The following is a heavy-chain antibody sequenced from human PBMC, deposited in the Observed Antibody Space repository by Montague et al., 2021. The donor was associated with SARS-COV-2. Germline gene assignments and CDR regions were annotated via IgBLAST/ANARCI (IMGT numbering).Heavy chain of an antibody. CDR3: ARVKRGYYYGLGVSAHFDY. CDR1: GGTFSAHS. J-gene: IGHJ4*02. Sequence: SETLSLTCAVYGGTFSAHSWSWVRQSPGKGLEWIGEINHRGSTTYMSSLKSRVTMSVDTSKNQSSLKLSSVTAADTAVYYCARVKRGYYYGLGVSAHFDYRGQGTLVTVSS. V-gene: IGHV4-34*10. D-gene: IGHD3-10*01. CDR2: INHRGST.